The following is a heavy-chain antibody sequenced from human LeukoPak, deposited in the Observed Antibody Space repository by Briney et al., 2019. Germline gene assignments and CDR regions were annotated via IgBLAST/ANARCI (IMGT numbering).Heavy chain of an antibody. V-gene: IGHV3-9*01. CDR1: GFTFHDYA. J-gene: IGHJ4*02. D-gene: IGHD4-11*01. CDR2: ICWNSGSI. Sequence: GRSLTLSCAASGFTFHDYAMHWVRQAPGKGLEWVSGICWNSGSIGYADSVKGRFTISRDNAKNSLYLQMNSLRAEDTALYCCAKDMLSAVTTAIDYWGQGTLVTVSS. CDR3: AKDMLSAVTTAIDY.